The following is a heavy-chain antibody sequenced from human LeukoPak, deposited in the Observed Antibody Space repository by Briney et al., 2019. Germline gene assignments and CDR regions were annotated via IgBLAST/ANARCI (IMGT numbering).Heavy chain of an antibody. V-gene: IGHV5-51*01. J-gene: IGHJ4*02. Sequence: GESLKISCKGSGYSFSTYWIAWVRQMPGKDLGWMGIIYPGDSDTRYSPSFQGQVTFSAAKSISTAYLQWSSLKASDTAMYYCARSGYSGYAVDYWGQGTLVTVSS. D-gene: IGHD5-12*01. CDR3: ARSGYSGYAVDY. CDR1: GYSFSTYW. CDR2: IYPGDSDT.